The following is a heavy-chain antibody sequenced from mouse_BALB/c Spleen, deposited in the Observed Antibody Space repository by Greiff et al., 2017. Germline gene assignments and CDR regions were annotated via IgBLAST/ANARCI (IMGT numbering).Heavy chain of an antibody. CDR3: ARSAGMAYYFDY. CDR1: GFTFSSFG. J-gene: IGHJ2*01. Sequence: EVQGVESGGGLVQPGGSRKLSCAASGFTFSSFGMHWVRQAPEKGLEWVAYISSGSSTIYYADTVKGRFTNSRDNPKKTLFLQMTSLRSEDTAMYYCARSAGMAYYFDYWGQGTTLTVSS. D-gene: IGHD4-1*01. V-gene: IGHV5-17*02. CDR2: ISSGSSTI.